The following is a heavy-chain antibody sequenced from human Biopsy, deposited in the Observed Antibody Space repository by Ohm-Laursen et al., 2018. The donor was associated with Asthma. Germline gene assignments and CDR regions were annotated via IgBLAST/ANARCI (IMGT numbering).Heavy chain of an antibody. CDR2: INPPTGDT. CDR3: ARGYSGSDRIVYYYSGLEV. CDR1: GYTFTSYY. D-gene: IGHD5-12*01. J-gene: IGHJ6*02. V-gene: IGHV1-46*01. Sequence: SVKVSCKASGYTFTSYYIHWVRQAPGQGLEWVGIINPPTGDTSYAQKFLGRVTVTRNTSTSTVYMELSSLRSEDTAVYYCARGYSGSDRIVYYYSGLEVWGQGTTVTVSS.